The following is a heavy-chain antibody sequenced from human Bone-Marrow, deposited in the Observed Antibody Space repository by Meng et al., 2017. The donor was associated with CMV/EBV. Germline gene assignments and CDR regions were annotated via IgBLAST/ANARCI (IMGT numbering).Heavy chain of an antibody. CDR3: AREIGFVVVPAATPEDPYFDY. D-gene: IGHD2-2*01. J-gene: IGHJ4*02. Sequence: ASVKVSCKASGYTFTNYGISWVRQAPGQGLEWMGWISTYNGNTTYAQRLQDRVTMTTDTSTSTAYMEVKSLRSDDTAVYYCAREIGFVVVPAATPEDPYFDYWGQGTLVTVSS. CDR2: ISTYNGNT. V-gene: IGHV1-18*01. CDR1: GYTFTNYG.